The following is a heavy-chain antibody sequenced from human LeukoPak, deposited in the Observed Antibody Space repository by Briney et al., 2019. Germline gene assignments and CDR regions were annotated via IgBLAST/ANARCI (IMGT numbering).Heavy chain of an antibody. CDR3: ARARGPYYYYMDV. CDR2: IYRSGST. D-gene: IGHD2-15*01. J-gene: IGHJ6*03. Sequence: SETLSLTCTVSGYSISSGYYWVWIRQPPGKGLEWIGSIYRSGSTNYNPSLKSRVTISVDTSKNQFSLKLSSVTAADTAVYYCARARGPYYYYMDVWGKGTTVTVSS. V-gene: IGHV4-38-2*02. CDR1: GYSISSGYY.